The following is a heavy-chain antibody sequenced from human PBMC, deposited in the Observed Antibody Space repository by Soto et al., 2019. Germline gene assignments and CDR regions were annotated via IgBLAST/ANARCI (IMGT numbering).Heavy chain of an antibody. CDR2: FDPEDGET. CDR1: GYTLTELS. V-gene: IGHV1-24*01. CDR3: ATGIVLMVYAIPGAFDI. Sequence: ASVKVSCKVSGYTLTELSMHWVRQAPGKGLEWMGGFDPEDGETIYAQKFQGRVTMTEDTSTDTAYMELSSLRSEDTAVYYCATGIVLMVYAIPGAFDIWGQGTMVTLSS. J-gene: IGHJ3*02. D-gene: IGHD2-8*01.